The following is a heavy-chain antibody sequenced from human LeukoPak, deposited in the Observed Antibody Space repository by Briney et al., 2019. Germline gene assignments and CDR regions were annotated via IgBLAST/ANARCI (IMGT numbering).Heavy chain of an antibody. D-gene: IGHD3-22*01. CDR2: ISAYNGNT. Sequence: ASVKVSCKASGYTFTSYGISWVRQAPGQGLEWMGWISAYNGNTNYAQKLQGRVTMTTDTSTSTAYMELRSLRSDDTAVYYCARAPYYYDSSGYYPALDYGGQGTLVTVSS. V-gene: IGHV1-18*01. CDR3: ARAPYYYDSSGYYPALDY. CDR1: GYTFTSYG. J-gene: IGHJ4*02.